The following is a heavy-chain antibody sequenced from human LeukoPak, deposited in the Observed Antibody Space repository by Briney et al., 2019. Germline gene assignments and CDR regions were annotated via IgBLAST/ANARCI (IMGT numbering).Heavy chain of an antibody. CDR2: ISAYNGNT. J-gene: IGHJ6*03. CDR1: GYTFTSYG. CDR3: ARVYSSSWYSPGPAGGSFSYYYMDV. V-gene: IGHV1-18*01. Sequence: ASVKVSCKASGYTFTSYGISWVRQAPGQGLEWMGWISAYNGNTNYAQKLQGRVTMTTDTSTSTAYMELRSLRSDDTAVYYCARVYSSSWYSPGPAGGSFSYYYMDVWGKGTTVTVSS. D-gene: IGHD6-13*01.